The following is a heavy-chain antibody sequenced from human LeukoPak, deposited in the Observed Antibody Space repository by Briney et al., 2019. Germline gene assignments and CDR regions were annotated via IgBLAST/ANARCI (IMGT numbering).Heavy chain of an antibody. Sequence: GGSLRLSCAASGFTFSSYSMNWVRQAPGKGLEWVSSISSSSSYIYYADSVKGRFTISRDNAKNSLYLQMNSLRAEDTAVYYCARGVRLNNWFDPWGQGTLVTVSS. CDR1: GFTFSSYS. V-gene: IGHV3-21*01. CDR3: ARGVRLNNWFDP. CDR2: ISSSSSYI. J-gene: IGHJ5*02. D-gene: IGHD1-1*01.